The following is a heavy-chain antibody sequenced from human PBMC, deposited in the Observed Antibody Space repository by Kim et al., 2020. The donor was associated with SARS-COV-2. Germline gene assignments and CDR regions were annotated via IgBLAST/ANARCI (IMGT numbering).Heavy chain of an antibody. CDR3: AKDRFDDSSGIDY. V-gene: IGHV3-9*01. D-gene: IGHD3-22*01. Sequence: ADSVKGRFTISRDNAKNSLDRQMNSLRAEDTALYYCAKDRFDDSSGIDYWGQGTLVTVSS. J-gene: IGHJ4*02.